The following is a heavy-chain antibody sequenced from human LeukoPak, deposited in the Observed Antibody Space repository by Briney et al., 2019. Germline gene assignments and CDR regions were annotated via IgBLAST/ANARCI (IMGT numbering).Heavy chain of an antibody. J-gene: IGHJ4*02. Sequence: GASVKVSCKASGYTFTSNYIHWVRQAPGQGLEWMGMIYPRDGSTNYAQKLQGRVTMTTDTSTSAAYMELRSLRSDDTAVYYCARVAHYYDSSGYYYAGGFEEHYYFDYWGQGTLVTVSS. D-gene: IGHD3-22*01. CDR3: ARVAHYYDSSGYYYAGGFEEHYYFDY. CDR2: IYPRDGST. V-gene: IGHV1-46*01. CDR1: GYTFTSNY.